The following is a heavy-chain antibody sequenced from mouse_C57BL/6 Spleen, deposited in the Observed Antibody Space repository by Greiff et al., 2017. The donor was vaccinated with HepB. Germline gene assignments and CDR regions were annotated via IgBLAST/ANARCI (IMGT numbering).Heavy chain of an antibody. CDR3: ARFRRGDGYYIY. Sequence: QVQLQQPGAELVKPGASVKLSCKASGYTFTSYWMQWVKQRPGQGLEWIGEIDPSDSYTNYNQKFKGKATLTVDTSSSTAYMQLSSLTSEDSAVYYCARFRRGDGYYIYWGQGTTLTVSS. J-gene: IGHJ2*01. D-gene: IGHD2-3*01. CDR2: IDPSDSYT. V-gene: IGHV1-50*01. CDR1: GYTFTSYW.